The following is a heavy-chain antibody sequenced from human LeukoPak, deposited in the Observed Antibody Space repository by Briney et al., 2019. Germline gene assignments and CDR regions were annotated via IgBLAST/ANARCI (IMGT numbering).Heavy chain of an antibody. V-gene: IGHV3-23*01. CDR1: GFTFSSA. J-gene: IGHJ4*02. CDR2: ISCSGGST. CDR3: AKDPTMDGYFDY. D-gene: IGHD3-10*01. Sequence: PGGALTLSCAASGFTFSSAMSWVRQAPGKRLEWGSGISCSGGSTYHADSVKGRFTNSIDNAENTLDLQVNSLSAGDTDVYYCAKDPTMDGYFDYWGQGTLVTVSS.